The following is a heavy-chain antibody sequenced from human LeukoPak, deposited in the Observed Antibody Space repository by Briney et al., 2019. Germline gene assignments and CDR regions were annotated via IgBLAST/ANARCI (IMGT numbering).Heavy chain of an antibody. Sequence: ASVKVSCKASGYTFTSYDINWVRQATGQGLEWMGWINPNSGGTNYAQKFQGRVTMTRDTSISTAYMELSRLRSDDTAVYYCARRLRSGSYSPWGQGTLVTVSS. D-gene: IGHD3-10*01. CDR2: INPNSGGT. J-gene: IGHJ5*02. CDR1: GYTFTSYD. V-gene: IGHV1-2*02. CDR3: ARRLRSGSYSP.